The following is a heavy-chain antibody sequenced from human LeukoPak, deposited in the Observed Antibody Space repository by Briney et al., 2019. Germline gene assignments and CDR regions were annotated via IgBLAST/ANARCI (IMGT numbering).Heavy chain of an antibody. V-gene: IGHV3-21*01. Sequence: GGSLRPSCAASGFTFSSYSMNWVRQAPGKGLEWVSSISSSSSYIYYADSVKGRFTISRDNAKNSLYLQMNSLRAEDTAVYYCARDRGSYYLAFFDYWGQGTLVTVSS. J-gene: IGHJ4*02. CDR2: ISSSSSYI. D-gene: IGHD1-26*01. CDR3: ARDRGSYYLAFFDY. CDR1: GFTFSSYS.